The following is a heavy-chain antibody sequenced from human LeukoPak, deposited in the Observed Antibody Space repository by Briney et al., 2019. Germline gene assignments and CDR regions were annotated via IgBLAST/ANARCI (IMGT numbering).Heavy chain of an antibody. CDR1: GGSISSGSYY. CDR2: IYTSGST. CDR3: ARFVVVPGLGY. V-gene: IGHV4-61*02. Sequence: SETLSLTCTVSGGSISSGSYYWSWIRQPAGKGLEWIGRIYTSGSTNYNPSLKSRVTISVDTSKNQFSLKLSSVTAVDTAVYYCARFVVVPGLGYWGQGTLVTVSS. J-gene: IGHJ4*02. D-gene: IGHD2-2*01.